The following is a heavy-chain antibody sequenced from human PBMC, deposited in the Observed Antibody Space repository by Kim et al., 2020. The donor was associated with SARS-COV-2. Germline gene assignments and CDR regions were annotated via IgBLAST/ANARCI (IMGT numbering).Heavy chain of an antibody. J-gene: IGHJ4*02. CDR1: GFTFSSYW. CDR3: AIGGSSGYFSY. V-gene: IGHV3-74*01. Sequence: GGSLRLSCVASGFTFSSYWMHWVRQAPGKGLVWVSRINSDGSYTTYADSVKGRFTISRDNARNTLYLQMKSLRGEDTAVYHCAIGGSSGYFSYWGQGTLVTVSS. D-gene: IGHD3-22*01. CDR2: INSDGSYT.